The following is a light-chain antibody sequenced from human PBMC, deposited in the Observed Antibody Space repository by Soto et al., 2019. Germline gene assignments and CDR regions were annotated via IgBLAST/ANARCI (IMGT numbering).Light chain of an antibody. CDR1: QSIVTY. CDR2: AAS. V-gene: IGKV1-39*01. J-gene: IGKJ2*01. CDR3: QQTYSTPYT. Sequence: DIQMTQSPSSLSASVGDRVTITCRASQSIVTYLNWYQQKPGQAPKLLIYAASRLQSGVPSGFSGSVSGTYFTLTITSLQPEDFATYSCQQTYSTPYTFGPGTKLEIK.